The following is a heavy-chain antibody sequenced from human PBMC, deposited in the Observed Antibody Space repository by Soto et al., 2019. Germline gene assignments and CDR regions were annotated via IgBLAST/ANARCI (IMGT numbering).Heavy chain of an antibody. D-gene: IGHD3-16*01. CDR2: IYYSGST. V-gene: IGHV4-39*01. J-gene: IGHJ6*02. CDR1: GGSISSSSYY. CDR3: ARGGSASGGYYYYVMDV. Sequence: PSETLSLTCTVSGGSISSSSYYWGWIRQPPGKGLEWIGSIYYSGSTYYNPSLKSRVTISVDTSKNQFSLKLSSVTAADTAVYYCARGGSASGGYYYYVMDVWGQGTTVTVSS.